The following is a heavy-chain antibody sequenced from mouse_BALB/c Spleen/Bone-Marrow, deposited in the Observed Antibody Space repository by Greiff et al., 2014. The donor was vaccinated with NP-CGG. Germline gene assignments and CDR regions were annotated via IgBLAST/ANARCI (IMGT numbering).Heavy chain of an antibody. CDR3: ARKGAMITHYYAMDY. CDR1: GFTFSSFG. V-gene: IGHV5-17*02. CDR2: ISNGSSTI. D-gene: IGHD2-4*01. Sequence: EVQGVESGGGLVQPGGSRKLSCAASGFTFSSFGMHWVRQAPEKGLEWVAYISNGSSTIYYADTVKGRFTISRDNPKNTLFLQMARLRCEGTAMYYCARKGAMITHYYAMDYWGQGTSVTVSS. J-gene: IGHJ4*01.